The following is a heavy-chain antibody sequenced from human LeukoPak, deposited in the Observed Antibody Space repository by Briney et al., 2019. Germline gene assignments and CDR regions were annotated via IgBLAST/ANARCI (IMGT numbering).Heavy chain of an antibody. CDR3: AKGISWHYPRPRFSNWFDP. D-gene: IGHD2-2*01. V-gene: IGHV4-38-2*02. Sequence: PSETLSLTCTVSGYSISSGYYWGWIRQPPGKGLEWIGEINHSGSTNYNPSLKSRVTISVDTSKNQFSLKLSSVTAADTAVYYCAKGISWHYPRPRFSNWFDPWGQGTLVTVSS. J-gene: IGHJ5*02. CDR1: GYSISSGYY. CDR2: INHSGST.